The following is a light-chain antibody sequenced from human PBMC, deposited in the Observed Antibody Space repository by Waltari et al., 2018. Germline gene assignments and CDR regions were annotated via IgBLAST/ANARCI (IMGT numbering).Light chain of an antibody. CDR1: QSISSY. CDR3: QQSYSTPYT. V-gene: IGKV1-39*01. CDR2: SAS. Sequence: DIQMTQSPSSLSASVGDRVTITCRASQSISSYLNWYQHKQGKAPKPLIYSASSLQSGVPSRFSGSGSGTDFTLTISSLQPEDFASYYCQQSYSTPYTFGQGTKLEIK. J-gene: IGKJ2*01.